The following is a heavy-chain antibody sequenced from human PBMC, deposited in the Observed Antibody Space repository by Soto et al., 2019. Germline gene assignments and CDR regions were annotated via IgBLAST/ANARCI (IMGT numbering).Heavy chain of an antibody. J-gene: IGHJ4*02. D-gene: IGHD6-6*01. Sequence: GGSLRLSCAASGFTFSSYSMNWVRQAPGKGLEWVSYISSSSSTIYYADSVKGRFTISRDNAKNSLYLQMNSLRDEDTAVYYCARDGPGRQYSSSSGVEGDYWGQGTLVTVSS. V-gene: IGHV3-48*02. CDR2: ISSSSSTI. CDR3: ARDGPGRQYSSSSGVEGDY. CDR1: GFTFSSYS.